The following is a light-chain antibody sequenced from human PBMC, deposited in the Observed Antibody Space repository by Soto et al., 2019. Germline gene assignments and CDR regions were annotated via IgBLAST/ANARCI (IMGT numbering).Light chain of an antibody. CDR2: DAS. CDR1: QSISSW. V-gene: IGKV1-5*01. CDR3: QQYKSYPWT. J-gene: IGKJ1*01. Sequence: DIQMTQSPSTLSASVGDRVTITCRASQSISSWLAWYQQKPGKAPKLLIYDASSLESGVPSRFSGSGSGTEFTFTISSLQPDDFASYYCQQYKSYPWTFGQGTKVDIK.